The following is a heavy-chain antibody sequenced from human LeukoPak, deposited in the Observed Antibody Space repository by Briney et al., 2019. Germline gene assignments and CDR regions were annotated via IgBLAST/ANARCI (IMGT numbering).Heavy chain of an antibody. V-gene: IGHV4-34*01. CDR1: GGSFSVYY. J-gene: IGHJ4*02. D-gene: IGHD6-19*01. Sequence: DPSETLSLTCAVYGGSFSVYYWSWIRQPPGKGLEWIGEINHSGNINYNPSLKSRVTISIDTSKNQFSLKLRSVTAADTAVYFCAREVVAMAGSYFDSWGQGTLVTVSS. CDR2: INHSGNI. CDR3: AREVVAMAGSYFDS.